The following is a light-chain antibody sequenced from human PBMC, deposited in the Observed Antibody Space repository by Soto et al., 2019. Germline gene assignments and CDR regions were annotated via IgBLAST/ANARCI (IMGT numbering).Light chain of an antibody. CDR2: VHSDGSH. CDR1: SGHNRYA. J-gene: IGLJ2*01. CDR3: QTWGTGLVV. Sequence: QLVLTQSPSASASLGASVKITCSLRSGHNRYAIAWHQQRPEKGPRYLMKVHSDGSHSKGDGIPDRFSGSISGSEHYLSISSRQSEDEADYYCQTWGTGLVVFGGGTQLTVL. V-gene: IGLV4-69*01.